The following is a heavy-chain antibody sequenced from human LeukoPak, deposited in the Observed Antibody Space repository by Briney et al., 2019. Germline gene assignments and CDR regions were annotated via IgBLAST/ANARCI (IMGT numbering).Heavy chain of an antibody. CDR3: ARGGWYSIN. CDR2: IYYSGSSNNNPSLN. J-gene: IGHJ4*02. D-gene: IGHD6-19*01. V-gene: IGHV4-59*01. CDR1: GGSISGYY. Sequence: SVTLSLTCGVSGGSISGYYWSWIRQSPGKGLEWIGNIYYSGSSNNNPSLNNYNPSLKSRVTISVDTSKNQFSLKLTSVTAADTAVYFCARGGWYSINWGQGTLVTVSS.